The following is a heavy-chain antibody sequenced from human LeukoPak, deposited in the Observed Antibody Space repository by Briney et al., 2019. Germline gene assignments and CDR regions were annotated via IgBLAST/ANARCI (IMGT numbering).Heavy chain of an antibody. CDR1: GFTFSSYA. CDR2: IIPIFGTA. V-gene: IGHV1-69*06. D-gene: IGHD2-15*01. Sequence: GGSLRLSCAASGFTFSSYAISWVRQAPGQGLEWMGGIIPIFGTANYAQKFQGRVTITADKSTSTAYMELSSLRSEDTAVYYCARTPTPLNWFDPWGQGTLVTVSS. CDR3: ARTPTPLNWFDP. J-gene: IGHJ5*02.